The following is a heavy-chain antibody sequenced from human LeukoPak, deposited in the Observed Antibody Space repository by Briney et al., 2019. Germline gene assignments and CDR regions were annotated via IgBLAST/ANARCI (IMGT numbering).Heavy chain of an antibody. Sequence: SETLSLTCTVSGDSTSNFYWNWIRQSPGKGLEWIGNIHYSGSIVYNPSLKSRGTISIDKSRRQFFLKLNSVTAAPTAVYFCALAPNSNWFDFWGPGTLVTVSS. CDR3: ALAPNSNWFDF. CDR2: IHYSGSI. J-gene: IGHJ5*01. V-gene: IGHV4-59*03. CDR1: GDSTSNFY. D-gene: IGHD2-8*01.